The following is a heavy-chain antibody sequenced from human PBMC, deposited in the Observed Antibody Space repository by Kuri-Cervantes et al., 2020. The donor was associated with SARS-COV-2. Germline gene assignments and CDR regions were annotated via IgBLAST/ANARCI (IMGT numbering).Heavy chain of an antibody. CDR1: GFTFSSYS. V-gene: IGHV3-48*01. J-gene: IGHJ5*02. D-gene: IGHD3-3*01. CDR2: ISSSSSTI. Sequence: GESLKISCAASGFTFSSYSMNWVRQAPGKGLEWVSYISSSSSTIYYADSVKGRFTISRDNAKNSLYLQMNSLRAEDTAVYYCARETNDFWSGYYPAVKGRFDPWGQGTLVTVSS. CDR3: ARETNDFWSGYYPAVKGRFDP.